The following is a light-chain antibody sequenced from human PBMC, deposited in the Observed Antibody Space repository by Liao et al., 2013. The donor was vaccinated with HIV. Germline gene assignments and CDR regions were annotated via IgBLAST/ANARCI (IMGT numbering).Light chain of an antibody. V-gene: IGLV3-21*01. J-gene: IGLJ1*01. Sequence: SDELTQPPSVSMAPGKTARITCGGDDFGTKRVHWYQQKPGQAPVLLIYHASDRPSGIPERFSGSNSGNTATLTISRVEPGDEADYYCQLWDSSSDHPYVFGTGTQVTVL. CDR1: DFGTKR. CDR3: QLWDSSSDHPYV. CDR2: HAS.